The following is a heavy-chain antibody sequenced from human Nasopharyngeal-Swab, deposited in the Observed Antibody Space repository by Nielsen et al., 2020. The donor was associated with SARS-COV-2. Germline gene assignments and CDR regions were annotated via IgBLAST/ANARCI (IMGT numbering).Heavy chain of an antibody. J-gene: IGHJ4*02. D-gene: IGHD6-13*01. CDR1: GFTFSSYG. CDR2: ISYDGSNK. CDR3: ARDGGIAAASDY. Sequence: GESLKISCAASGFTFSSYGMHWVRQAPGKGLEWVAVISYDGSNKYYADSVKGRFTISRDNSKNSLYLQMNSLRAEDTAVYYCARDGGIAAASDYWGQGTLVTVSS. V-gene: IGHV3-30*03.